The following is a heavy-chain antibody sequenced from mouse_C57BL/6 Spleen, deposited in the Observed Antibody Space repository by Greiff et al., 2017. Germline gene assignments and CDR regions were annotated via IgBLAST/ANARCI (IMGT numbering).Heavy chain of an antibody. V-gene: IGHV5-17*01. J-gene: IGHJ2*01. CDR3: ARGYYGSSSDYFDY. CDR2: ISSGSSTI. Sequence: EVKLMESGGGLVKPGGSLKLSCAASGFTFSDYGMHWVRQAPEKGLEWVAYISSGSSTIYYADTVKGRFTISRDNAKNTLFLQMTSLRSEDTAMYYCARGYYGSSSDYFDYWGQGTTLTVSS. CDR1: GFTFSDYG. D-gene: IGHD1-1*01.